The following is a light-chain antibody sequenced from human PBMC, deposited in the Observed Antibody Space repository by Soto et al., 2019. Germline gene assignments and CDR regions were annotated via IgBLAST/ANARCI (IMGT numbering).Light chain of an antibody. CDR3: QQYGSSPQT. CDR2: GAS. V-gene: IGKV3-20*01. J-gene: IGKJ1*01. CDR1: QSVSSSY. Sequence: EIVLTQSPGTLSLSPGERATLFCRASQSVSSSYLAWYQQKPGQAPRLLIYGASSRATGIPDRFSGSGSGTDFTLTISRLEPEDFAVYYCQQYGSSPQTFGQGTEVEIK.